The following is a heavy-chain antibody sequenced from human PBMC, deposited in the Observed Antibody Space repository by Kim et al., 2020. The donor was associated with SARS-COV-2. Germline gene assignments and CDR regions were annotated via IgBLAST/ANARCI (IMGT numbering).Heavy chain of an antibody. CDR2: ISYDGSNK. CDR3: AKEGLGLYGDLNVDY. Sequence: GGSLRLSCAASGFTFSSYGMHWVRQAPGKGLEWVAVISYDGSNKYYADSVKGRFTISGDNSKNTLYLQMNSLRAEDTAVYYCAKEGLGLYGDLNVDYWGQGTLVTVSS. J-gene: IGHJ4*02. V-gene: IGHV3-30*18. D-gene: IGHD4-17*01. CDR1: GFTFSSYG.